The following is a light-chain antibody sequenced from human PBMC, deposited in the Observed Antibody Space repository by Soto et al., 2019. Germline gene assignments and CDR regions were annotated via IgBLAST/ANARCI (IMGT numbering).Light chain of an antibody. J-gene: IGKJ4*01. V-gene: IGKV3-11*01. CDR3: QDRSTCPPR. Sequence: EIVLTQSPATLSLSPGERATLSCRASQSVSSYLAWYQQKPGQAPRLLIYDASNRATGIPARFSGSGGGTDFTLTIPSLALEAFGFCYYQDRSTCPPRLGGGP. CDR2: DAS. CDR1: QSVSSY.